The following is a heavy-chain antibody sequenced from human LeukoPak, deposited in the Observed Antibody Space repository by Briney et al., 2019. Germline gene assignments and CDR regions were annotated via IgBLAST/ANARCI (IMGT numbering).Heavy chain of an antibody. CDR2: FNPNSGAT. CDR3: ARDGERRTPAAAGNGEVNY. V-gene: IGHV1-2*02. D-gene: IGHD6-13*01. J-gene: IGHJ4*02. CDR1: GYTFTGYY. Sequence: ASVKVSCKASGYTFTGYYIHWMRQAPGQGLEWMGWFNPNSGATYYAQMFQGRVTMTRDTSISTAYMELSSLRSDDTAVYYCARDGERRTPAAAGNGEVNYWGQGTLVTVSS.